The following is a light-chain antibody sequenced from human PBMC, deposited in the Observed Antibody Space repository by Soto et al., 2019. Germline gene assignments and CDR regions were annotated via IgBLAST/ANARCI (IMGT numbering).Light chain of an antibody. Sequence: DIQMTQSPSFLSASVGDRVTITCRASQSIGKHLNWYQQKPGKAPKFLIYGASTLQSGVPSRFSGSGSGTDFTLTISSLQPEDVAAYYCQKYNSAPPTFGQGTKVDIK. V-gene: IGKV1-27*01. J-gene: IGKJ1*01. CDR1: QSIGKH. CDR3: QKYNSAPPT. CDR2: GAS.